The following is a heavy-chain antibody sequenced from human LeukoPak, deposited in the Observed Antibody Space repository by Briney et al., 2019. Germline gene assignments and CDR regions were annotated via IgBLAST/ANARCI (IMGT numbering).Heavy chain of an antibody. CDR1: GGAFSVYY. D-gene: IGHD3-22*01. Sequence: PSETLSLTCAVYGGAFSVYYWSWSRQPPGKGLEWIGEINHSGSTNYNPSLKSRVTISVDTSKNQFSLKLSSVTAADTAVYYCARTSVLVVVIHPWGQGTLVTVSS. CDR3: ARTSVLVVVIHP. V-gene: IGHV4-34*01. CDR2: INHSGST. J-gene: IGHJ5*02.